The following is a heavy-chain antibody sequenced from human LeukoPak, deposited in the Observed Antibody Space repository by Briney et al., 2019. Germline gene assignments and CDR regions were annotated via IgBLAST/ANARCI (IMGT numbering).Heavy chain of an antibody. J-gene: IGHJ4*02. D-gene: IGHD3-16*01. V-gene: IGHV1-18*01. Sequence: ASVKVSCKASGHTFFNFGVTWVRQAPGQGLEWMGWINSDNGNKNYAQKFQGRVTMNIDTSTNTPYMELRSLTSDDTAVYFCAKNRGNTWWSLVDHWGQGTLVTVSS. CDR2: INSDNGNK. CDR3: AKNRGNTWWSLVDH. CDR1: GHTFFNFG.